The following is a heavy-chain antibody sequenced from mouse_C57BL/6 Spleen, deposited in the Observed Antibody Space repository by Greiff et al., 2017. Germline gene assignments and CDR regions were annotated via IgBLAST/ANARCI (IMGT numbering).Heavy chain of an antibody. V-gene: IGHV1-52*01. J-gene: IGHJ2*01. D-gene: IGHD1-1*02. CDR3: ARRGYGPDGYFDY. CDR1: GYTFTSYW. CDR2: IDPSDSET. Sequence: VQLQQPGAELVRPGSSVKLSCKASGYTFTSYWMHWVKQRPIQGLEWISNIDPSDSETHYNQKFKDKATLTVDKSSSTAYMQLSSLTSEDSAVYYCARRGYGPDGYFDYWGQGTTLTVSS.